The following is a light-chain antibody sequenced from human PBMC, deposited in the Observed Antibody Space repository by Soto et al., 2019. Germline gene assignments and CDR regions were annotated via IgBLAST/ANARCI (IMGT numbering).Light chain of an antibody. CDR3: QIWESGGDHYV. Sequence: SYELTQPPSVSVAPGQTARITCGGNDIGTKTVHWYQQKPGQAPALVVYDNTDRPSGIPERLSGSNSGSTATLTISRVEVGDEADYYCQIWESGGDHYVFGTGTKVTVL. V-gene: IGLV3-21*02. J-gene: IGLJ1*01. CDR1: DIGTKT. CDR2: DNT.